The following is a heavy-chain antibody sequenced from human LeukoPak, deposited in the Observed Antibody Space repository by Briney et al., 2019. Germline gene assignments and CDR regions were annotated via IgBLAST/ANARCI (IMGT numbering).Heavy chain of an antibody. J-gene: IGHJ4*02. Sequence: SETLSLTCTVSGGSISSYYWSWIRQPAGKGLEWIGRIYTSGSTNYNPSLKSRVTMSVDKSKNQFSLKLSSVTAADTAVYYCARGRDHYDFSDYWGQGTLVTVAS. CDR1: GGSISSYY. V-gene: IGHV4-4*07. D-gene: IGHD3-3*01. CDR3: ARGRDHYDFSDY. CDR2: IYTSGST.